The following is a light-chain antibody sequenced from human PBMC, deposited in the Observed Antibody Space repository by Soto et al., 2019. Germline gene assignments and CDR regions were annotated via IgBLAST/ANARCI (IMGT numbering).Light chain of an antibody. CDR2: AAS. V-gene: IGKV1-12*01. Sequence: DIHMTQSPSTLSGSVGDRFTITCRASQTISSWLAWYQQKPGKAPKLLIYAASTLQSGVPSRFSGSGFGTDFTLSISSLQPEDSASYFCQQTDDFPLTFGGGTKVDNK. J-gene: IGKJ4*01. CDR3: QQTDDFPLT. CDR1: QTISSW.